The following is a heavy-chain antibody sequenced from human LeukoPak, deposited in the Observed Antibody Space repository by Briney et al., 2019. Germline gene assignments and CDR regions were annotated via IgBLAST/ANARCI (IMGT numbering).Heavy chain of an antibody. Sequence: SETLSLTCTVSGGSISSSSYYWGWIRQPPGKGLEWIGSIYYSGSTYYNPSLKSRVTISVDTSKNRFSLKLSSVTAADTAVYYCARLEAAGYSSGWVDYWGQGTLVTVSS. D-gene: IGHD6-19*01. CDR2: IYYSGST. CDR3: ARLEAAGYSSGWVDY. J-gene: IGHJ4*02. CDR1: GGSISSSSYY. V-gene: IGHV4-39*01.